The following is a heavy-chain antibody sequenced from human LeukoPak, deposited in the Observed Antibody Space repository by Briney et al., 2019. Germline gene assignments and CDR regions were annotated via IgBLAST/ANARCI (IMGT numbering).Heavy chain of an antibody. CDR3: ATASVWAANDY. CDR1: GFTFSSYA. V-gene: IGHV3-64D*06. CDR2: ISSNGGST. D-gene: IGHD3-16*01. J-gene: IGHJ4*02. Sequence: GGSLRLSCAASGFTFSSYAMHWVRQAPGKGLEYVSAISSNGGSTYYADSVKGRFTISRDNSKNTLYLQMSSLRAEDTAVYYCATASVWAANDYWGQGTLVTVSS.